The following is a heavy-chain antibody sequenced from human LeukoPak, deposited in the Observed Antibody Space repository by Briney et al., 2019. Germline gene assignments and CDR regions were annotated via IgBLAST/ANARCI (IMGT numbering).Heavy chain of an antibody. V-gene: IGHV3-20*04. J-gene: IGHJ4*02. CDR1: GFTFDDYA. D-gene: IGHD5-12*01. CDR3: ARVRIVADAGPIDY. Sequence: GGSLRLSCAASGFTFDDYAMHWVRQAPGKGLEWVSGINWSGGRTGYADSVKGRFTISRDNAKNSLYLQMYSLRAEDTALYYCARVRIVADAGPIDYWGQGTLVTVSS. CDR2: INWSGGRT.